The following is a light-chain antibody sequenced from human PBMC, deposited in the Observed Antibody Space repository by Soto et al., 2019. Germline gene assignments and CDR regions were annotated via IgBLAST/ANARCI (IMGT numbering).Light chain of an antibody. CDR2: GVS. V-gene: IGKV3-20*01. Sequence: EIVLTQSPGTLSLSPGERATLSCRASESVSSTSLAWYQQKPGQAPRLLMYGVSSRATGIPDRFSGSGSGTDFTLTINRLEPEDFAVYFCQQYDNSVLTFGQGTKVEIK. J-gene: IGKJ1*01. CDR1: ESVSSTS. CDR3: QQYDNSVLT.